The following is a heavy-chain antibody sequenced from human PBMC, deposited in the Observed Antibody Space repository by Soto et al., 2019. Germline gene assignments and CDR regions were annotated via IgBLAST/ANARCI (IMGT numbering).Heavy chain of an antibody. CDR1: GFTFTSYW. CDR3: ARAIAVAGTGGFY. Sequence: EVQLVESGGGLVQPGGSLRLSCAASGFTFTSYWMHWVRQAPGKGLVWVSRIDTDGSTTSYADAVKGRFTISRDNAKNTLYLQMSSLRAEDTAVYYCARAIAVAGTGGFYWGQGLLVTVSS. CDR2: IDTDGSTT. J-gene: IGHJ4*02. D-gene: IGHD6-19*01. V-gene: IGHV3-74*01.